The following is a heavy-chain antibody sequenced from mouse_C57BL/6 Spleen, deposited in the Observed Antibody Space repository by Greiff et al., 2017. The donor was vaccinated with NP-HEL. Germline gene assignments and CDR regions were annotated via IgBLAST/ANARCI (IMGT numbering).Heavy chain of an antibody. CDR2: IGPGSGST. Sequence: QVQLQQSGAELVKPGASVKISCKASGYTFTDYYINWVKQRPGQGLEWIGKIGPGSGSTYYNEQFKGKATLTADKSSSTAYMQLSSLTSEDSAVYLCARGGIRVYYDYDEDYFDYWGQGTTLTVSS. D-gene: IGHD2-4*01. CDR1: GYTFTDYY. V-gene: IGHV1-77*01. CDR3: ARGGIRVYYDYDEDYFDY. J-gene: IGHJ2*01.